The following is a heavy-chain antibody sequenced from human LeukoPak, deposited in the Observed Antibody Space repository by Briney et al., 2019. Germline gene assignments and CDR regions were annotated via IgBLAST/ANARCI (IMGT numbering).Heavy chain of an antibody. Sequence: SETLSLTCTVSGGSISSSSYYWGWIRQPPGKGLEWIGSIYYSGSTYYNPSLKSRVTISVDTSKNQFSLKLSSVTAADTAVYYCARGPAGVWGQGTTVTVSS. CDR3: ARGPAGV. CDR1: GGSISSSSYY. V-gene: IGHV4-39*07. J-gene: IGHJ6*02. CDR2: IYYSGST.